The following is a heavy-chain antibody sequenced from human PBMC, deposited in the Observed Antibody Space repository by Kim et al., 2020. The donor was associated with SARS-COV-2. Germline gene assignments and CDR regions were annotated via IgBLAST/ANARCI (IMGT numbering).Heavy chain of an antibody. CDR2: IYTSGSP. CDR3: ARDRKSITMVRGVLGYYYYGMDV. Sequence: SETLSLTCTVSGGSISSGSYYWSWIRQPAGKGLEWIGRIYTSGSPNYNPSLKSRVTISVDTSKNQFSLKLSSVTAADTAVYYCARDRKSITMVRGVLGYYYYGMDVWGQGTTVTVSS. V-gene: IGHV4-61*02. CDR1: GGSISSGSYY. D-gene: IGHD3-10*01. J-gene: IGHJ6*02.